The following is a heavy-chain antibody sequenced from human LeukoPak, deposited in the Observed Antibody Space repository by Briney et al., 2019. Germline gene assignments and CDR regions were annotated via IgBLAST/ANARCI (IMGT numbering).Heavy chain of an antibody. CDR3: AVLLRTLQLLDF. Sequence: SVKVSCKASGGTFSSYAISWVRQAPGQGLEWMGGIIPIFGTATYAQKVQGRVTMTRDKSTSTVYMELSSLRSEDTAMYYCAVLLRTLQLLDFWGQGTLVTVAS. CDR2: IIPIFGTA. D-gene: IGHD3-10*01. J-gene: IGHJ4*02. V-gene: IGHV1-69*05. CDR1: GGTFSSYA.